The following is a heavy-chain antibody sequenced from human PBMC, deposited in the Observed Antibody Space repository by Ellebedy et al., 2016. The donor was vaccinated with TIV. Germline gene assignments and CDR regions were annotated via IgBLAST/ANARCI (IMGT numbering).Heavy chain of an antibody. CDR2: IRSKANSYAT. V-gene: IGHV3-73*01. CDR3: TGYSSGWYDAFDI. CDR1: GFTFSGSA. J-gene: IGHJ3*02. Sequence: GESLKISCAASGFTFSGSAMHWVRQASGKGLEWVGRIRSKANSYATAYAASVKGRFTISRDDSKNTAYLQMNSLKTEDTAVYYCTGYSSGWYDAFDIWGQGTMVTVSS. D-gene: IGHD6-19*01.